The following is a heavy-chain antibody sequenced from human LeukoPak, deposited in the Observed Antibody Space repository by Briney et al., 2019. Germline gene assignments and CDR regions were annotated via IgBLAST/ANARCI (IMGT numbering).Heavy chain of an antibody. CDR2: ISSRGSSI. CDR1: GFTFSTYS. J-gene: IGHJ6*03. D-gene: IGHD3-16*01. Sequence: GGSLRLSCAASGFTFSTYSMNWVRQAPGQGLEWVSYISSRGSSIYYGDSVKGRFTISRDNAKNSLYLQMNSLRVEDTAVYYCARDLVSYYNYYMDVWGKGTTVTVSS. CDR3: ARDLVSYYNYYMDV. V-gene: IGHV3-48*01.